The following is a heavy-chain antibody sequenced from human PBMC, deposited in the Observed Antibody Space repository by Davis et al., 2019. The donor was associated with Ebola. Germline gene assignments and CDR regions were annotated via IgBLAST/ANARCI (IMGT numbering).Heavy chain of an antibody. CDR3: AKDTDYGNVYYYSGMDV. CDR1: GLTFSRFG. Sequence: GESLKISCAASGLTFSRFGMHWVRQAPGKGLEWVALISSDGSETFYADSVKGRFTISRDNSKNTLYLQIDSLRPEDTDVYFCAKDTDYGNVYYYSGMDVWGQGTTVTVSS. D-gene: IGHD4-11*01. V-gene: IGHV3-30*18. CDR2: ISSDGSET. J-gene: IGHJ6*02.